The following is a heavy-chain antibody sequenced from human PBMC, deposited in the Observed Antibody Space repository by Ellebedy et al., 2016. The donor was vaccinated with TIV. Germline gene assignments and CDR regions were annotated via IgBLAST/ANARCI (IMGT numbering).Heavy chain of an antibody. V-gene: IGHV3-11*04. Sequence: GESLKISCAASGFTFSDYYITWILQAPGKALEWISYIDYSGTIIYYADSVRGRFTISRDNDKNSLYLQMSSLRADDTAVDYCARDRSPGSYEGGRAYWGQGTLVTVSS. CDR1: GFTFSDYY. D-gene: IGHD3-10*01. J-gene: IGHJ4*02. CDR2: IDYSGTII. CDR3: ARDRSPGSYEGGRAY.